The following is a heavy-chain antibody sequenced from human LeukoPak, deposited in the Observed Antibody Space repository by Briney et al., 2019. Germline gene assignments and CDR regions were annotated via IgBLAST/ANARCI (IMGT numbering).Heavy chain of an antibody. CDR3: AKGGRNYVPNNFDY. D-gene: IGHD1-7*01. Sequence: GGSLRLSCAASGXTFSTYAMSWVRQAPGKGQEWVSAITGSGGSTFYADSVKGRFTISRDNSKDTLYLQMNSLRAEDTAVYYCAKGGRNYVPNNFDYWGQGTLVTVSS. CDR1: GXTFSTYA. CDR2: ITGSGGST. J-gene: IGHJ4*02. V-gene: IGHV3-23*01.